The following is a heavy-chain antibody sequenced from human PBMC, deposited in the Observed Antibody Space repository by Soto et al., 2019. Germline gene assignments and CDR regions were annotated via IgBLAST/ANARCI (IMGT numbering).Heavy chain of an antibody. D-gene: IGHD6-19*01. CDR3: ARAASIAVAGMGFDP. Sequence: ASVKVSCKASGGTFSSYTISWVRQAPGQGLEWMGRIIPILGIANYAQKFQGRVTITADKSTSTAYMELSSLRSEDTAVYYCARAASIAVAGMGFDPWGQGTLVTVSS. J-gene: IGHJ5*02. CDR2: IIPILGIA. CDR1: GGTFSSYT. V-gene: IGHV1-69*02.